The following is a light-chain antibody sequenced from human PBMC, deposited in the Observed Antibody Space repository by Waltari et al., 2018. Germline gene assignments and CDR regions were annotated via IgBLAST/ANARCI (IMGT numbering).Light chain of an antibody. V-gene: IGKV1-27*01. CDR2: GAS. J-gene: IGKJ3*01. Sequence: QMTQSPPSLSASLVDSVTITCRASQDVGAYLAWYHQKPGRVPNLLIYGASTLQSGVPSRFSGSRSGTDFPRTIISLQPEDVGTYYCQNYVDAPLTGGPGTKVDIK. CDR1: QDVGAY. CDR3: QNYVDAPLT.